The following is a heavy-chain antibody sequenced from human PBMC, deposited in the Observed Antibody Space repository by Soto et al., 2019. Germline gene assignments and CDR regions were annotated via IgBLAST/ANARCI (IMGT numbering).Heavy chain of an antibody. D-gene: IGHD2-2*01. V-gene: IGHV3-23*01. J-gene: IGHJ4*02. CDR1: GFTFSSHA. CDR3: AKPNLYCSSTSCYDY. Sequence: GSLTLSCAASGFTFSSHAMSWVRQVPGKGLGWVSAISGSGYSTYYADSVKGRFTISRDNSKSTVYLQMNSLTDEDTAVYYCAKPNLYCSSTSCYDYWGQGTLVTVSS. CDR2: ISGSGYST.